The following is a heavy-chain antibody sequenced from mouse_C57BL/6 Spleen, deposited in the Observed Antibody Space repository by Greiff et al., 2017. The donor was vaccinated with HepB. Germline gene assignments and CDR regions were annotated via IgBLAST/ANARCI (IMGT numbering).Heavy chain of an antibody. J-gene: IGHJ2*01. CDR3: ARSGGRGFFDY. Sequence: VQLQESGTELVKPGASVKLSCKASGYTFPSYWMHWVKQRPGQGLEWIGNINPSNGGTNYNEKFKSKATLTVDKSSSTAYMQLSSLTSEDSAVYYCARSGGRGFFDYWGQGTTLTVSS. CDR1: GYTFPSYW. D-gene: IGHD3-1*01. V-gene: IGHV1-53*01. CDR2: INPSNGGT.